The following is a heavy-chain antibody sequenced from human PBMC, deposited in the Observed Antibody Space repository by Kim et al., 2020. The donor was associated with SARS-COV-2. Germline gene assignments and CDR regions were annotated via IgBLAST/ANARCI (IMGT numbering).Heavy chain of an antibody. J-gene: IGHJ4*02. CDR3: AREGVPPSGDSSGYYYE. CDR1: GFTVSSNY. D-gene: IGHD3-22*01. CDR2: IYSGGST. V-gene: IGHV3-66*01. Sequence: GGSLRLSCAASGFTVSSNYMSWVRQAPGTGLEWVSVIYSGGSTYYADSVKGRFTISRDNSKNTLYLQMNSLRAEDTAVYYCAREGVPPSGDSSGYYYEWGQGTLVTVSS.